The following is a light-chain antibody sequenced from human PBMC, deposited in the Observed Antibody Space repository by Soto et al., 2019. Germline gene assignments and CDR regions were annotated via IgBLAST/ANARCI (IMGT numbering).Light chain of an antibody. CDR1: RSDVGAYNY. J-gene: IGLJ1*01. CDR3: SSYEGTNNFVV. Sequence: QSALTQPASVSGSPGQSIAISCTGTRSDVGAYNYVSWYQQHPGKAPKLMISEVTNRPSGVSDRFSGSKSGNTASLTISGLQAEDEADYYCSSYEGTNNFVVFGTGTKVTVL. CDR2: EVT. V-gene: IGLV2-14*01.